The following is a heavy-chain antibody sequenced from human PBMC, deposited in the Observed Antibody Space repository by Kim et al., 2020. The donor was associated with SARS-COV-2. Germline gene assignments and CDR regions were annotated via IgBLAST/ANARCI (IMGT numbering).Heavy chain of an antibody. CDR2: IWYDGSNK. CDR3: ARDSGTSGYDLYYFDY. Sequence: GGSLRLSCAASGFTFSSYGMHWVRQAPGKGLEWVAVIWYDGSNKYYADSVKGRFTISRDNSKNTLYLQMNSLRDEDTAVYYCARDSGTSGYDLYYFDYWGQGTLVTVSS. CDR1: GFTFSSYG. D-gene: IGHD5-12*01. V-gene: IGHV3-33*01. J-gene: IGHJ4*02.